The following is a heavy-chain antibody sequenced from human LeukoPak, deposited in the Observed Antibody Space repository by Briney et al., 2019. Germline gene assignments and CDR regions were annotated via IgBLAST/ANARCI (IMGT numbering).Heavy chain of an antibody. CDR3: AKGSYDSSSWYSPPIVGYMDV. D-gene: IGHD6-13*01. Sequence: PGGSLRLSCAASGFTFSSYGMHWVRQAPGKGLEWVAFIRYDGSNKYYADSVKGRFTISRDNSKNTLYLQMNSLRAEDTAVYYCAKGSYDSSSWYSPPIVGYMDVWGKGTTVTISS. CDR1: GFTFSSYG. J-gene: IGHJ6*03. CDR2: IRYDGSNK. V-gene: IGHV3-30*02.